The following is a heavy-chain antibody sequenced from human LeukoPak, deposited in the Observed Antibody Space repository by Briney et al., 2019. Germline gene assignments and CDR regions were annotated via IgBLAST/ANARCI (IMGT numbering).Heavy chain of an antibody. CDR1: GGSISSSSFY. CDR3: ARHGHLGGSSYFDY. D-gene: IGHD1-26*01. V-gene: IGHV4-39*01. CDR2: IYYTGSA. Sequence: PSETLSLTCTVSGGSISSSSFYWGWIRQPPGKGLEWIASIYYTGSAYYNPSLKSRVTISVDTSKNQFSLKLNSVTAADTAVYYCARHGHLGGSSYFDYWGQGTLVTVSS. J-gene: IGHJ4*02.